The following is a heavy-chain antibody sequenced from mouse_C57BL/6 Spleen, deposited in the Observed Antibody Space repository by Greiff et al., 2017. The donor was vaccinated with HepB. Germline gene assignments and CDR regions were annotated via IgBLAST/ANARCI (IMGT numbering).Heavy chain of an antibody. J-gene: IGHJ1*03. V-gene: IGHV1-63*01. CDR2: IYPGGGYT. CDR3: ARRGIDYGSPPYWYFDV. D-gene: IGHD1-1*01. Sequence: VQLQESGAELVRPGTSVKMSCKASGYTFTNYWIGWAKQRPGHGLEWIGDIYPGGGYTNYNEKFKGKATLTADKSSSTAYMQFSSLTSEDSAIYYCARRGIDYGSPPYWYFDVWGTGTTVTVSS. CDR1: GYTFTNYW.